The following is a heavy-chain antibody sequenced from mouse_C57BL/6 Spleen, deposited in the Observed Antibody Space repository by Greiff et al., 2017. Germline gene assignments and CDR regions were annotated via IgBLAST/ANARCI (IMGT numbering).Heavy chain of an antibody. CDR3: TTAYYSNYDYAMDY. J-gene: IGHJ4*01. Sequence: EVQLQESGTVLARPGASVKMSCKTSGYTFTSYWMHWVKQRPGQGLEWIGAIYPGNSDTSYNQKFKGKAKLTAVTSASTAYMELSSLTTEDSAVYYCTTAYYSNYDYAMDYWGQGTSVTVSS. CDR1: GYTFTSYW. D-gene: IGHD2-5*01. CDR2: IYPGNSDT. V-gene: IGHV1-5*01.